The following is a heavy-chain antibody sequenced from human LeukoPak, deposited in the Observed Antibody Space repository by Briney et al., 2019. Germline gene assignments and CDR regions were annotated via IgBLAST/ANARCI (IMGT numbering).Heavy chain of an antibody. D-gene: IGHD4-17*01. V-gene: IGHV4-39*07. CDR1: GFTFSSYG. Sequence: KPGGSLRLSCAASGFTFSSYGMSWVRQPPGKGLEWIGSIYYSGSTYQNPSLKSRVTISVDTSKNQFSLKLSSVTAADTAVYYCARVPTVTFFDYWGQGTLVTVSS. CDR2: IYYSGST. CDR3: ARVPTVTFFDY. J-gene: IGHJ4*02.